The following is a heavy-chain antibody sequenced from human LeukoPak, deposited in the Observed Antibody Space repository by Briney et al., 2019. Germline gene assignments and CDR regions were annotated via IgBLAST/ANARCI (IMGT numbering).Heavy chain of an antibody. CDR1: GFAFDDYA. CDR2: ISWNSGNI. D-gene: IGHD6-6*01. Sequence: PGGSLRLSCAASGFAFDDYAMHWVRQAPGKGLEWVSSISWNSGNIGYADSVKGRFTISRDNAKNSLYLQMNSLRAEDMALYYCTKDRGKYSSSSGLDYWGQGTLVTVSS. CDR3: TKDRGKYSSSSGLDY. J-gene: IGHJ4*02. V-gene: IGHV3-9*03.